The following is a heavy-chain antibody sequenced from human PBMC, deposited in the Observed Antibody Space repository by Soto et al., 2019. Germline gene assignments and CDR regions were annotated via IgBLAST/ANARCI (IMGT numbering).Heavy chain of an antibody. CDR1: GFTFTSSA. D-gene: IGHD4-4*01. V-gene: IGHV1-58*01. Sequence: ASVKVSCKASGFTFTSSAVQWVRQARRQRVEWIGWIVVGSGNTNYAQKFQERVTITRDMSTSTAYMELSSLRSEDTAVYYCAADPYSNYGGAEDYYGMDVWGQGTTVTVSS. J-gene: IGHJ6*02. CDR3: AADPYSNYGGAEDYYGMDV. CDR2: IVVGSGNT.